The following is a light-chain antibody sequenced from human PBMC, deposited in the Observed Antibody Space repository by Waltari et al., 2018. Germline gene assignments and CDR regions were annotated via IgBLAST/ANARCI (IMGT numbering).Light chain of an antibody. Sequence: DIQMTQSPSTLSASVGDRVTITCRASQRVRTFLAWYQQKPGKAPKLLIYRASTLESGVPSRFAGSGSETEFTLTISGLQPDDFATYYCQQYNQYSWTFGQGTEVDIK. CDR3: QQYNQYSWT. J-gene: IGKJ1*01. CDR2: RAS. CDR1: QRVRTF. V-gene: IGKV1-5*03.